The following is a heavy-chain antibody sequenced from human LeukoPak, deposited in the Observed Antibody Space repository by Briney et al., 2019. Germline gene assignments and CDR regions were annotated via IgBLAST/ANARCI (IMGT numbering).Heavy chain of an antibody. CDR1: GGTISSSSYY. V-gene: IGHV4-39*01. CDR3: ARRNYYDSSGYYFDH. D-gene: IGHD3-22*01. Sequence: SETLSLTCTVSGGTISSSSYYWGWLRHPPGKGPEWIGSIYYSGSTYYNPSLKSRVTISVDTYKSQFSLKLSSVAAADTAVYYCARRNYYDSSGYYFDHWGRATLVTV. J-gene: IGHJ4*02. CDR2: IYYSGST.